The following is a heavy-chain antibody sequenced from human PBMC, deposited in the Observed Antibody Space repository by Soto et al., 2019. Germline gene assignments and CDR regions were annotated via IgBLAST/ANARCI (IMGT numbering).Heavy chain of an antibody. CDR3: AKGYCSGGSCNQDAFDI. D-gene: IGHD2-15*01. V-gene: IGHV3-23*01. J-gene: IGHJ3*02. CDR2: ISGSGGST. CDR1: GFTFSSYA. Sequence: PGGSLRLSCAASGFTFSSYAMSWVRQAPGKGLEWVSAISGSGGSTYYADSVKGRFTISRDNSKNTLYLQMNSLRAEDTAVYYCAKGYCSGGSCNQDAFDIWGQGTMVTVSS.